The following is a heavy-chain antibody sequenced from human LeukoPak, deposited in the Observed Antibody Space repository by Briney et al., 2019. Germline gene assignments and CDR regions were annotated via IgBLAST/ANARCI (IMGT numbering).Heavy chain of an antibody. CDR2: IKQDGSEK. CDR1: GFTFSSYW. CDR3: ASSSSWYPHDFDY. D-gene: IGHD6-13*01. Sequence: QAGGSLRLSCAASGFTFSSYWMSWVRQAPGKGLEWVASIKQDGSEKYYVDSVKGRFTISRDNAKNSLYLQMNSLRAEDTAVYYCASSSSWYPHDFDYWGQGTLVTVSS. J-gene: IGHJ4*02. V-gene: IGHV3-7*01.